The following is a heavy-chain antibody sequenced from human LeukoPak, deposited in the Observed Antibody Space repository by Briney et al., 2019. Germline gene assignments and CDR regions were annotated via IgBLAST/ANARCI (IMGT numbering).Heavy chain of an antibody. V-gene: IGHV3-23*01. CDR2: ISGSGGTT. J-gene: IGHJ4*02. Sequence: GGSLRLSCAPSGFTFSSYAMSWVRQAPGKGLEWVSSISGSGGTTYYADSVKGRFTISRDNSKNTLYLQMNSLRAEDTAVYYCAKIRDSSGLDYWGQGNLVTVSS. D-gene: IGHD3-22*01. CDR3: AKIRDSSGLDY. CDR1: GFTFSSYA.